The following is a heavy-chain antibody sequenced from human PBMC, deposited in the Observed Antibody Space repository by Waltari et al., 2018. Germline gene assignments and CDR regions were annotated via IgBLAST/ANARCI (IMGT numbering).Heavy chain of an antibody. Sequence: QVQLVQSGAEVKKPGSSVKVSCKASGGTFSSYAISWVRQAPGQGLEWMGGIIPIFGTANYAQKFQGRVTITTDESTSTAYMELSSLRSEDTAVYYCASGGWMAARATGNYYYMDVWGKGTTVTVSS. CDR3: ASGGWMAARATGNYYYMDV. J-gene: IGHJ6*03. CDR2: IIPIFGTA. D-gene: IGHD6-6*01. CDR1: GGTFSSYA. V-gene: IGHV1-69*05.